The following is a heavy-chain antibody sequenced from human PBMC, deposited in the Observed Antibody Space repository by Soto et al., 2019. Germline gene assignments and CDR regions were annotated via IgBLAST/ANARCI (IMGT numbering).Heavy chain of an antibody. V-gene: IGHV3-30*04. J-gene: IGHJ4*02. CDR3: GRKPYGDSQYFDY. D-gene: IGHD2-21*02. Sequence: QVQLVESGGGMVQPGTSLRLSCAASGFTFNSLSLHWVRQRPDKGLEWVAVISHDGRVTFYADFVKGRFTVSRDNSNNTIYLQVNSLRAEDTAVYYCGRKPYGDSQYFDYWGQGTLVTVSS. CDR1: GFTFNSLS. CDR2: ISHDGRVT.